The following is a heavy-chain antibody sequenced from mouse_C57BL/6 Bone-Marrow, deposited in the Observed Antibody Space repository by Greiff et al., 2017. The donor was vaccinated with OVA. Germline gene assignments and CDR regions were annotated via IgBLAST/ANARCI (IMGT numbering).Heavy chain of an antibody. J-gene: IGHJ4*01. Sequence: VQLQQPGAELVKPGASVKMSCKASGYTFTSYWITWVKQRPGQGLEWIGDIYPGRGSTNYNEKFKSKATLTVDTSSSTAYMQLSILTSEDSAVYYSSRYCNYLYYYAMDYCGQGTSVTVSS. CDR2: IYPGRGST. CDR1: GYTFTSYW. CDR3: SRYCNYLYYYAMDY. D-gene: IGHD2-1*01. V-gene: IGHV1-55*01.